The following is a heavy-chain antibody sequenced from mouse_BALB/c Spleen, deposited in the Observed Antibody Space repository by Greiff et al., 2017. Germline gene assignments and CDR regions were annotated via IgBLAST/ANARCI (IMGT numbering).Heavy chain of an antibody. D-gene: IGHD2-14*01. Sequence: EVKLVESGGGLVKPGGSLKLSCAASGFAFSSYDMSWVRQTPEKRLEWVAYISSGGGSTYYPDTVKGRFTISRDNAKNNLYLQMRSLKSEDTAMYYCARMRYRYDFDYWGQGTTLTVSS. CDR3: ARMRYRYDFDY. CDR2: ISSGGGST. J-gene: IGHJ2*01. V-gene: IGHV5-12-1*01. CDR1: GFAFSSYD.